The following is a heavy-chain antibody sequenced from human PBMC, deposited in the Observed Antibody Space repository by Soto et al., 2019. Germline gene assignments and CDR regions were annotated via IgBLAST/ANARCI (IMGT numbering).Heavy chain of an antibody. CDR3: ARRHVRSSSWYWDYYYGMDV. D-gene: IGHD6-13*01. V-gene: IGHV4-34*01. Sequence: KPSETLSLTCAVYGGSFSVYYWTLIRKPPGKGQQGIGESKHSGSTNYNPSRKGRVTISVDTSKKQFCLKLRSVTAADTAVYYCARRHVRSSSWYWDYYYGMDVWSQGTTVTVSS. CDR1: GGSFSVYY. J-gene: IGHJ6*02. CDR2: SKHSGST.